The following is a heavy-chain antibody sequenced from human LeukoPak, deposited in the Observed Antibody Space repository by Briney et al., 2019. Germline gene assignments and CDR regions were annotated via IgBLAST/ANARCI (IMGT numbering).Heavy chain of an antibody. V-gene: IGHV3-23*01. D-gene: IGHD6-13*01. Sequence: GGSLRISCAASGFTLSSHAMSWFLQAPAKKLQWISTFSESSGSAHYADSVKSRVTISRDISKNTLYLQMNSLRAEDTAVYYCARDPSRSWWGYFDYWGQGALVTVSS. CDR2: FSESSGSA. J-gene: IGHJ4*02. CDR3: ARDPSRSWWGYFDY. CDR1: GFTLSSHA.